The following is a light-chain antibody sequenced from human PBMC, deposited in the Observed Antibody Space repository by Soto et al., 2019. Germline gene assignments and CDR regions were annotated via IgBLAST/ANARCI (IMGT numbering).Light chain of an antibody. V-gene: IGLV1-40*01. J-gene: IGLJ2*01. CDR3: QSYDTGLSGPVV. CDR1: GSNIGAGFD. Sequence: QSVLTQPPSLSGAPGQNIIISCTGGGSNIGAGFDVHWYQQLPGTAPKLLIYGNTNRPSGVPERFSGSKSGTSASLVITGLQAEEEADYYCQSYDTGLSGPVVFGGGTKLTVL. CDR2: GNT.